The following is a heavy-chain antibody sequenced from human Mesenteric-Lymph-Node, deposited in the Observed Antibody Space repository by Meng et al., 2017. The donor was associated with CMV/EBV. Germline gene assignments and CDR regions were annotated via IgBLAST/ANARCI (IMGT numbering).Heavy chain of an antibody. J-gene: IGHJ1*01. Sequence: ASVKVSCKASGYTFTSYYIHWVRQAPGQGLEWMGKINPSDGSTTYAQNFQGRVTMTRDTSTSTVYMELSRLRSEDTAVYYCARGVPTAIRYFQYWGQGTLVTVSS. CDR1: GYTFTSYY. CDR3: ARGVPTAIRYFQY. V-gene: IGHV1-46*01. D-gene: IGHD2-2*02. CDR2: INPSDGST.